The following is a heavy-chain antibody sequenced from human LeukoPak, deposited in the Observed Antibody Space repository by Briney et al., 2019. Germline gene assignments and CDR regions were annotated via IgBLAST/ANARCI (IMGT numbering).Heavy chain of an antibody. CDR3: ARVECSSNTCYDDY. Sequence: GASVKVSCKTSGYTFRSYAISWVRQAPGQGLERMGWINVYNGYTNYARNFQGGVTMTTDTSTSTAYMEVRSLRSDDTAVYYCARVECSSNTCYDDYWGQGTLVIVSS. V-gene: IGHV1-18*01. CDR2: INVYNGYT. CDR1: GYTFRSYA. J-gene: IGHJ4*02. D-gene: IGHD2-2*01.